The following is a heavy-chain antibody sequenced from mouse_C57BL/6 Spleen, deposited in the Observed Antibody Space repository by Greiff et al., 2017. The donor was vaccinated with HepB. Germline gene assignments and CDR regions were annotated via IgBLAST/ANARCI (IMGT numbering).Heavy chain of an antibody. Sequence: ESGAELVRPGASVTLSCKASGYTFTDYEMHWVKQTPVHGLEWIGAIDPETGGTAYNQKFKGKAILTADKSSSTAYMELRSLTSEDSAVYYCTRGDYYGSSDRYFDYWGQGTTLTVSS. V-gene: IGHV1-15*01. CDR1: GYTFTDYE. D-gene: IGHD1-1*01. J-gene: IGHJ2*01. CDR3: TRGDYYGSSDRYFDY. CDR2: IDPETGGT.